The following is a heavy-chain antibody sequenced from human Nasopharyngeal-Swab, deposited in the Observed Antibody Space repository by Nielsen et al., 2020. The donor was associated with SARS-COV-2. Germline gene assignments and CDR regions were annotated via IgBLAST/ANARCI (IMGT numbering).Heavy chain of an antibody. V-gene: IGHV3-23*01. J-gene: IGHJ4*02. CDR1: GFTFSSYA. Sequence: GESLKISCTASGFTFSSYAMSWVRQAPGKGLEWVSEISGSGGSPYYAESVKGRFTISRDNSKNTLYLQMSSLRAEDTAIYYCAKDLGVESPLWFDYWGQGTLLTVSS. D-gene: IGHD4-23*01. CDR3: AKDLGVESPLWFDY. CDR2: ISGSGGSP.